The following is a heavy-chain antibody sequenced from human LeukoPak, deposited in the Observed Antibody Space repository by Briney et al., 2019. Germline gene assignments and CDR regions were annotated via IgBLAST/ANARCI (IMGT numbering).Heavy chain of an antibody. V-gene: IGHV1-2*06. CDR3: ARASYYGSEIVP. CDR2: INPNSGGT. D-gene: IGHD3-10*01. CDR1: GYTFTAYY. Sequence: ASVKVSCKASGYTFTAYYMHWVRRAPGQGLGWMGRINPNSGGTNFAQKFQGRVTMTRDTSISTAYVELSRLRSDDTAVYYCARASYYGSEIVPWGQGTLVTVSS. J-gene: IGHJ5*02.